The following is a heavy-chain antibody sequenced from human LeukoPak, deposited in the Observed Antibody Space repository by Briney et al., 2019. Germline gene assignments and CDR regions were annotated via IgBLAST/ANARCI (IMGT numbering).Heavy chain of an antibody. J-gene: IGHJ4*02. CDR1: GFRFSSYW. Sequence: GECLKISCKGSGFRFSSYWIAWVRQMPGKGLEWMGLIYPGDSDTNYSPSFQGEVTISTDKSISTAYLSQKASDTAMYCWVANGDYWLQATLDTVPS. V-gene: IGHV5-51*01. D-gene: IGHD2-8*01. CDR3: VANGDY. CDR2: IYPGDSDT.